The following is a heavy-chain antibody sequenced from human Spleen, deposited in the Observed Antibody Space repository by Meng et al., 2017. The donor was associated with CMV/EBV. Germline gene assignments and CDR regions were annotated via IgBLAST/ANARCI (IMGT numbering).Heavy chain of an antibody. V-gene: IGHV1-69-2*01. CDR3: ATSRGAGSPISSTPAY. J-gene: IGHJ4*02. CDR2: LDPADGEA. Sequence: SEYTFTDYYRHWVQQAPGTGLEWVGLLDPADGEAVLTEKYQGRATITADTSTDTAYMEVRSLKSEDTALYYCATSRGAGSPISSTPAYWGRGTLVTVSS. D-gene: IGHD2-15*01. CDR1: EYTFTDYY.